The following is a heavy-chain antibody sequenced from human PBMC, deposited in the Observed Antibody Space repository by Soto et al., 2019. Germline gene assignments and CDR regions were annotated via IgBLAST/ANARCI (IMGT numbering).Heavy chain of an antibody. V-gene: IGHV1-18*01. CDR3: ARDLGYCRSVTCQREWFDT. Sequence: QVQLVQSGAEVKKPGTSVKVSCTASGYTFSSHGISWVRQAPGQGLQWIGWVSGDNGNTNYAQSLQDRVTITTDTSTNTGSMGLRSLRSDDTAVYYCARDLGYCRSVTCQREWFDTWGQGTMVIVSS. CDR2: VSGDNGNT. D-gene: IGHD2-2*01. J-gene: IGHJ5*02. CDR1: GYTFSSHG.